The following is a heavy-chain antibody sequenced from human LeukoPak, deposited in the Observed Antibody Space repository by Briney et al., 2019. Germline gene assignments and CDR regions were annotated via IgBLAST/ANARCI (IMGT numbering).Heavy chain of an antibody. CDR2: IRSKAYGETA. D-gene: IGHD1-1*01. Sequence: GGSLRLSCEASGFTFSSYWMSWIRQAPGKGLEWVGFIRSKAYGETADYAASVKGRFTTSRDDSKAIAYLQMNSLKTEDTAVYHCTRDRGAYNLYDYWGQGTLVTVSS. CDR3: TRDRGAYNLYDY. J-gene: IGHJ4*02. V-gene: IGHV3-49*03. CDR1: GFTFSSYW.